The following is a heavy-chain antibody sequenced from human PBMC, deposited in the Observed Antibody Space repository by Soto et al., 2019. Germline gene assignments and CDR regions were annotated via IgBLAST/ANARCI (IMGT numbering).Heavy chain of an antibody. D-gene: IGHD6-19*01. V-gene: IGHV3-23*01. Sequence: PGGSLRLSCVASGFSFSPYDMNWVRQAPGKGLEWVAGLTGSGDDTYHADSVKGRFTISRVNSKNTLYLQMNSLRAEDTAVYYCANPLLYSSGWYVPAPYFDYWGQGTLVTVSS. CDR2: LTGSGDDT. J-gene: IGHJ4*02. CDR3: ANPLLYSSGWYVPAPYFDY. CDR1: GFSFSPYD.